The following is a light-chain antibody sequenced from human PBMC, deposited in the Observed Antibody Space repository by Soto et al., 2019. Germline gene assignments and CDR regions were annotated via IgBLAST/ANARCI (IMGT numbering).Light chain of an antibody. CDR2: DSS. CDR1: YDISSS. CDR3: QQAYGAPPT. Sequence: DIQLTQSPSFLSASVEDRVTISCRASYDISSSLAWYQQEPGKPPKLLIYDSSTLQTGVPSRFTGSGSGRKFTLTISGLQFGDFATYYCQQAYGAPPTFGQGTKVEIK. V-gene: IGKV1-9*01. J-gene: IGKJ1*01.